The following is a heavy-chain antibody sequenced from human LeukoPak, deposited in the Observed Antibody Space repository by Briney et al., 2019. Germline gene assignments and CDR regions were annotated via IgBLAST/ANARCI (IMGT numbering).Heavy chain of an antibody. CDR3: AKADSGSYFLVDY. D-gene: IGHD1-26*01. CDR1: GFTFDDYA. J-gene: IGHJ4*02. Sequence: GGSLRLSCAASGFTFDDYAMHWVRQAPGKGLEWVSRISWNSGSIGYADSVKGRFTISRDNAKNSLYLQMNSLRAEDTALYYCAKADSGSYFLVDYWGQGTLVTVSS. CDR2: ISWNSGSI. V-gene: IGHV3-9*01.